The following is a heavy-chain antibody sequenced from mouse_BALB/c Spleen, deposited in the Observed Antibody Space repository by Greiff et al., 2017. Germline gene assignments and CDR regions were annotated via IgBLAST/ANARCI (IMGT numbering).Heavy chain of an antibody. CDR3: ARDEGYFDY. J-gene: IGHJ4*01. V-gene: IGHV5-6-3*01. CDR1: GFTFSSYG. CDR2: INSNGGST. Sequence: EVKLVESGGGLVQPGGSLKLSCAASGFTFSSYGMSWVRQTPDKRLELVATINSNGGSTYYPDSVKGRFTISRDNAKNTLYLQMSSLKSEDTAMYYCARDEGYFDYWGQGTSVTVSS. D-gene: IGHD2-14*01.